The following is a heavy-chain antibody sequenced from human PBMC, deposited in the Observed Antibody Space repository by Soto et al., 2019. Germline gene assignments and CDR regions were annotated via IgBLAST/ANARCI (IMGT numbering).Heavy chain of an antibody. V-gene: IGHV2-5*02. CDR3: AHSGPADRTGWFDP. Sequence: QITLKESGPTLVKPTQTLTLTCTFSGFSLTTSGVAVGWIRQPPGKALEWLALLYWDDDKYFSPSLKRRLTITKDTSKNQVVLRMTNVDPVDTATYFCAHSGPADRTGWFDPWGPGTLVIVSS. CDR2: LYWDDDK. J-gene: IGHJ5*02. CDR1: GFSLTTSGVA. D-gene: IGHD3-22*01.